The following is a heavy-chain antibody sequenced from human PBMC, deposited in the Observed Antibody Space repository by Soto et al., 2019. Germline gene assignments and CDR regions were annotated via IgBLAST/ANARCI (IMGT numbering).Heavy chain of an antibody. D-gene: IGHD2-15*01. Sequence: GASVKVSCKASGYTFTSYYMHWVRQAPGQGLEWMGIINPSGGSTSYAQKFQGRVTMTRDTSTSTVYMELSSLRSEDTAVYYCARDSCSGGSCYRYYFDYWGQGTLVTV. CDR1: GYTFTSYY. CDR2: INPSGGST. V-gene: IGHV1-46*01. CDR3: ARDSCSGGSCYRYYFDY. J-gene: IGHJ4*02.